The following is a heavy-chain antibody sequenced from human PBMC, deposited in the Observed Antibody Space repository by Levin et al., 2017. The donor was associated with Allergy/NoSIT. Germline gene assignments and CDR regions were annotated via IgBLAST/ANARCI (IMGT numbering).Heavy chain of an antibody. CDR3: ARDRGYCSGGSCYAEAFDI. D-gene: IGHD2-15*01. J-gene: IGHJ3*02. CDR1: GFTFSSYG. V-gene: IGHV3-33*01. CDR2: IWYDGSNK. Sequence: GGSLRLSCAASGFTFSSYGMHWVRQAPGKGLEWVAVIWYDGSNKYYADSVKGRFTISRDNSKNTLYLQMNSLRAEDTAVYYCARDRGYCSGGSCYAEAFDIWGQGTMVTVSS.